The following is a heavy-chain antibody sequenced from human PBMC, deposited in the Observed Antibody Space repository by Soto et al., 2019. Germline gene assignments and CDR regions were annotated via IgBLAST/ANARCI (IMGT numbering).Heavy chain of an antibody. V-gene: IGHV3-23*01. D-gene: IGHD6-13*01. Sequence: PGGSLRLSCAASGFTFSDYYMSWIRQAPGKGLEWVSTISGSGGSTYYADSVKGRFTISRDNSKNTLYLQMNSLRAEDTVVYYCAKDQGSSWYEIDYWGQGTLVTVSS. CDR2: ISGSGGST. CDR3: AKDQGSSWYEIDY. CDR1: GFTFSDYY. J-gene: IGHJ4*02.